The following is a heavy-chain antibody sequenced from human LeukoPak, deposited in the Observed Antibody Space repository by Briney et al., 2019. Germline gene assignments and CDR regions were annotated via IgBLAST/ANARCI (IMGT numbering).Heavy chain of an antibody. J-gene: IGHJ4*02. Sequence: SETLSLTCTVSGGSISSSSYYWGWIRQPPGQGLEWIGSIYYSGSTYYNPSLKSRVTISVDTSKNQFSLKLSSVTAADTAVYYCARHPNYGFFDYWGQGTLVTVSS. CDR1: GGSISSSSYY. V-gene: IGHV4-39*01. D-gene: IGHD4-17*01. CDR2: IYYSGST. CDR3: ARHPNYGFFDY.